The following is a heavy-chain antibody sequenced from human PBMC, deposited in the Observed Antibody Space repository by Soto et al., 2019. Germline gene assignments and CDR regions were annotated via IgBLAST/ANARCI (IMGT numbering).Heavy chain of an antibody. Sequence: QVTLKESGPVLVKPTETLTLTCTVSGFSLSNARMGVSWIRQPPGKALEWLAHIFSNDEKSYSTSLKSRLTISKDTSKSQVVLTMTNMDPVDTATYSCARIRNYGGTPFDYWGQGTLVTVSS. CDR1: GFSLSNARMG. CDR2: IFSNDEK. D-gene: IGHD4-17*01. V-gene: IGHV2-26*01. J-gene: IGHJ4*02. CDR3: ARIRNYGGTPFDY.